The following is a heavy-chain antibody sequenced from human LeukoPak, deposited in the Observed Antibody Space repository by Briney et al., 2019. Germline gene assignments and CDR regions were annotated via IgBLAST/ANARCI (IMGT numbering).Heavy chain of an antibody. V-gene: IGHV1-18*04. Sequence: ASVKVSCKASGYTFTGYYMHWVRQAPGQGLEWMGWISAYNGNTNYAQKLQGRVTMTTDTSTSTAYMELRSLRSDDTAVYYCARDCSGGSCYGNHGLFGAFDIWGQGTMVTVSS. CDR3: ARDCSGGSCYGNHGLFGAFDI. J-gene: IGHJ3*02. CDR1: GYTFTGYY. CDR2: ISAYNGNT. D-gene: IGHD2-15*01.